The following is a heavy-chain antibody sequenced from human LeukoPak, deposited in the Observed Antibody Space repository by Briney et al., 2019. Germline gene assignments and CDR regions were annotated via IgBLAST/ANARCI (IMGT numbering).Heavy chain of an antibody. Sequence: PGGSLRLSCAASGFTFSSYGMHWVRQAPGKGLEWVAVIPYDGSNKYYADSVKGRFTISRDNSKNTLYLQMNSLRAEDTAVYYRAKPAYDSSGYAFDYWGQGTLVTVSS. CDR2: IPYDGSNK. J-gene: IGHJ4*02. V-gene: IGHV3-30*18. CDR3: AKPAYDSSGYAFDY. CDR1: GFTFSSYG. D-gene: IGHD3-22*01.